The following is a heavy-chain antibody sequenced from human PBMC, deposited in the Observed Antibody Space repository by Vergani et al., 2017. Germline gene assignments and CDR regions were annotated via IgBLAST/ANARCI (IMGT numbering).Heavy chain of an antibody. CDR1: GFTFSSYA. CDR3: AKDVVPAAIAHYYYYYMDV. J-gene: IGHJ6*03. V-gene: IGHV3-23*01. D-gene: IGHD2-2*01. CDR2: ISGSGGST. Sequence: EVQLLESGGGLVQPGGSLRLSRAASGFTFSSYAMSWVRQAPGKGLEWVSAISGSGGSTYYADSVKGRFTISRDNSKNTLYLQMNSLRAEDTAVYYCAKDVVPAAIAHYYYYYMDVWGKGTTVTVSS.